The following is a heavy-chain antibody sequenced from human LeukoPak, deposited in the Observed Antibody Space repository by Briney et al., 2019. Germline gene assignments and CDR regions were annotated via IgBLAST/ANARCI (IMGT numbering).Heavy chain of an antibody. V-gene: IGHV1-69*04. CDR1: GGTFSSYA. CDR2: IIPILGIA. CDR3: ARAWGCSGGSCYSGRNWFDP. Sequence: SVKVSCKASGGTFSSYAISWVRQAPGQGLEWMGRIIPILGIANYAQKFQGRVTITADKSTSTAYMELSSLRSEDTAVYYCARAWGCSGGSCYSGRNWFDPWGQGTLVTVSS. J-gene: IGHJ5*02. D-gene: IGHD2-15*01.